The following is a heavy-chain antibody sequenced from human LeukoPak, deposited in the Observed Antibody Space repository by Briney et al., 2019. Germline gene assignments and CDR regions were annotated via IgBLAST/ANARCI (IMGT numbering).Heavy chain of an antibody. J-gene: IGHJ2*01. V-gene: IGHV4-61*02. Sequence: SETLSLTCTVSGGSISSGSHYWSWIRQPAGKGLEWVGRIYTSGATNYNPSLKSRFTISVDTSKNQFSLKLSSVTAADTAVYYCARDRSGRMNWYFDLWGRGTLVTVSS. CDR2: IYTSGAT. D-gene: IGHD3-10*01. CDR1: GGSISSGSHY. CDR3: ARDRSGRMNWYFDL.